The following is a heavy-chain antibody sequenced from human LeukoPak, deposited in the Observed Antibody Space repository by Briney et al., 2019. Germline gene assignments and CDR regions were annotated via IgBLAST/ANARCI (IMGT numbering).Heavy chain of an antibody. CDR3: ARFSRTGYYMDV. D-gene: IGHD1-1*01. J-gene: IGHJ6*03. Sequence: SVKVSCKASGGTFSSYAISWVRQAPGQGLEWMGGIIPIFGTANYAQKFQGRVTTTADESTSTAYMELSSLRSEDTAVYYCARFSRTGYYMDVWGKGTTVTVSS. CDR2: IIPIFGTA. V-gene: IGHV1-69*13. CDR1: GGTFSSYA.